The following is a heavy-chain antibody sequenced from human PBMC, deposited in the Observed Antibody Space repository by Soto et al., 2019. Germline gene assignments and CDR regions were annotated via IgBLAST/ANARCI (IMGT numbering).Heavy chain of an antibody. CDR1: GYSFTSYW. Sequence: PGESLKISCNGSGYSFTSYWISWVRQMPGKGLEWMGRIDPSDSYTNYSPSFQGHVTISADKSISTAYLQWSSLKASDTAMYYCARNDIVVVPAALDPTDYWGQGTLVTVSS. J-gene: IGHJ4*02. V-gene: IGHV5-10-1*01. D-gene: IGHD2-2*01. CDR2: IDPSDSYT. CDR3: ARNDIVVVPAALDPTDY.